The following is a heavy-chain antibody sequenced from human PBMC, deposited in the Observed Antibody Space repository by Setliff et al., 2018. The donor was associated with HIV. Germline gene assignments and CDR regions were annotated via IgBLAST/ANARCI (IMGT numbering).Heavy chain of an antibody. J-gene: IGHJ4*02. V-gene: IGHV4-39*02. CDR2: IYYSGST. CDR1: GGSISSSSYY. D-gene: IGHD2-15*01. CDR3: ARDRSGYITSSDFDY. Sequence: LSLTCTVSGGSISSSSYYWGWIRQPPGKGLEWIGSIYYSGSTYYNPSLKSRVTISVDTSKNQFYLKVTSVAAADTALYYCARDRSGYITSSDFDYWGQGALVTVSS.